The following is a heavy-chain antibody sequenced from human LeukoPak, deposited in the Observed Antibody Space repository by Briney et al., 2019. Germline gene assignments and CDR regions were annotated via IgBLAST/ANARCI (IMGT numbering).Heavy chain of an antibody. Sequence: GGSLRLSCAASGFTFSSYAMSWVRQAPGKGLEWVSAISGSGGSTYYADSVKGRFTISRDNSKNTLYLQMNSLGAEDTAVYYCAILGEYSSGWYYFDYWGQGTLVTVSS. D-gene: IGHD6-19*01. CDR1: GFTFSSYA. CDR3: AILGEYSSGWYYFDY. J-gene: IGHJ4*02. V-gene: IGHV3-23*01. CDR2: ISGSGGST.